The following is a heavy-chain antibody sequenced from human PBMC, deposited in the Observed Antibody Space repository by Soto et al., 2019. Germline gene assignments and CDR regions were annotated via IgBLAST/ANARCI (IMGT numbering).Heavy chain of an antibody. CDR3: ARKDYSSSWSIFDF. D-gene: IGHD6-13*01. J-gene: IGHJ5*01. V-gene: IGHV3-21*04. Sequence: QLVESGGALVKPGGSLRLSCAASGFTFSDHYMHWVRQAPGQGLEWVSSISSSATYIYYADSVKGRFTISRDNSKKLLYLQMGSLRAEDTAVYYCARKDYSSSWSIFDFWGQGTLVTVSS. CDR2: ISSSATYI. CDR1: GFTFSDHY.